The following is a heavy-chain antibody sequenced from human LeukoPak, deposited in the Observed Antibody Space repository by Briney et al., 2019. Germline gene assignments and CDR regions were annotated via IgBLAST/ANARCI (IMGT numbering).Heavy chain of an antibody. CDR2: ISTSSSYK. Sequence: PGGSLRLSCAASGFTFSSYWMSWVRQAQGKGLEWVSSISTSSSYKYYADSVKGRFTISRDNSKNTLYLQMNSLRAEGTAVYYCARDYSPIYDILPGYYMAGAFDIWGQGRMVTVSS. CDR3: ARDYSPIYDILPGYYMAGAFDI. V-gene: IGHV3-21*01. J-gene: IGHJ3*02. D-gene: IGHD3-9*01. CDR1: GFTFSSYW.